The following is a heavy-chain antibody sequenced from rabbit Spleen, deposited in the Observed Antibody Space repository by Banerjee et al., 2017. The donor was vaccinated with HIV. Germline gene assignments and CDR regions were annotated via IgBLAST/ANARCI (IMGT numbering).Heavy chain of an antibody. CDR2: IYTGGSGST. V-gene: IGHV1S40*01. CDR3: ARDSGSSFSSYGMDL. Sequence: QSLEESGGGLVKPGASLTLTCTASGVSFSTNHYMCWVRQAPGKGLEWIACIYTGGSGSTYYATWAKGRFTGSKTSSTTVTLQVTSLTAADTATYFCARDSGSSFSSYGMDLWGPGTLVTVS. J-gene: IGHJ6*01. D-gene: IGHD8-1*01. CDR1: GVSFSTNHY.